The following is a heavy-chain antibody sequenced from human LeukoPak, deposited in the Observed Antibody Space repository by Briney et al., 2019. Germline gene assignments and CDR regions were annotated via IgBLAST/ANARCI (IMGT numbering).Heavy chain of an antibody. J-gene: IGHJ4*02. CDR1: GFTFSTYA. CDR2: ISGSGGTT. V-gene: IGHV3-23*01. D-gene: IGHD3-16*01. CDR3: AKRGDYYGYDY. Sequence: GGSLRLSCAASGFTFSTYAMSWVRQAPGKGLEWLSVISGSGGTTYYADSVRGRFTISRDNSRNTLYLQMNSLRAEDTAVYYCAKRGDYYGYDYWGQGTLVTVSS.